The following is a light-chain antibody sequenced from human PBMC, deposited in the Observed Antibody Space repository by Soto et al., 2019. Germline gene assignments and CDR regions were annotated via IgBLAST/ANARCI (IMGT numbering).Light chain of an antibody. CDR3: QQYGYSPIT. CDR2: DAS. J-gene: IGKJ5*01. V-gene: IGKV3-11*01. CDR1: QTVGSY. Sequence: TQSPATLSLSPWERATLSCRASQTVGSYLAWYQQKPGQAPRLLIYDASNRATGIPARFSGSGSGTDFTLTISSLEPEDFAVYYCQQYGYSPITFGQGTRLEIK.